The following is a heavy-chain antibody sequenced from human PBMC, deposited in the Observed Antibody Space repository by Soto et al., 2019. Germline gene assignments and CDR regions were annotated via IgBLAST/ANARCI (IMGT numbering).Heavy chain of an antibody. V-gene: IGHV3-53*01. CDR1: GFTVSSNY. J-gene: IGHJ4*02. D-gene: IGHD4-17*01. CDR2: IYSGGST. Sequence: PGGSLRLSCAASGFTVSSNYMSWVRQAPGKGLEWVSVIYSGGSTYYADSVKGRFTISRDDSKNTLYLQMNSLRAEDTAVYYCASDQGGYGDYVAYWGQGTLVTVSS. CDR3: ASDQGGYGDYVAY.